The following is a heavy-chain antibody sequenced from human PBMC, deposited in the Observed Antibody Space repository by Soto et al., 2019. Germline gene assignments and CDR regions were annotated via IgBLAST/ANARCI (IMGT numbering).Heavy chain of an antibody. Sequence: QVQLVQSGAEVRKPGASVRVSCQATGYSFTRHDITWLRQAAGQGLEWMGWMNPNSGNAVYAQKFQGRVTMTRNPSITTAYIEVTSLKSEDTAVYFCARGAYNDYSHWFDPWGQGTLVTVSS. J-gene: IGHJ5*02. CDR2: MNPNSGNA. V-gene: IGHV1-8*01. D-gene: IGHD4-4*01. CDR1: GYSFTRHD. CDR3: ARGAYNDYSHWFDP.